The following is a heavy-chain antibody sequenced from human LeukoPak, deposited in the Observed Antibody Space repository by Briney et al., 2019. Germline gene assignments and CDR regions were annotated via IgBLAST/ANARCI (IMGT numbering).Heavy chain of an antibody. CDR2: IYYSGGT. CDR1: GGPISSYY. CDR3: ARGDYYDSSGYFDY. D-gene: IGHD3-22*01. J-gene: IGHJ4*02. Sequence: SETLSLTCTVSGGPISSYYWSWIRQPPGKGLEWIGYIYYSGGTNYNPSLKSRVTISVDTSKNQFSLKLSSVTAADTAMYYCARGDYYDSSGYFDYWGQGTLVTVSS. V-gene: IGHV4-59*01.